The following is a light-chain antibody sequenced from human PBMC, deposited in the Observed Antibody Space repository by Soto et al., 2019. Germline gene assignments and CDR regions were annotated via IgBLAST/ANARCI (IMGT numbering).Light chain of an antibody. J-gene: IGKJ1*01. Sequence: EIVLTQSPGTLALSPGERATLSCRASQSVSSSYLAWYQQKPGQAPRLLIYGASSRATGIPDRFSGSGSETDFTLTTSRLDPEHFAVYYCQQYGSSSWTFGQGTTVEI. CDR1: QSVSSSY. CDR3: QQYGSSSWT. CDR2: GAS. V-gene: IGKV3-20*01.